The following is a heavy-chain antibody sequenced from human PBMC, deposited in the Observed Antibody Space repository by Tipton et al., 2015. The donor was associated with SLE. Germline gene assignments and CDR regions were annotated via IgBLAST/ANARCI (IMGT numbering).Heavy chain of an antibody. CDR1: GFKFNEYA. Sequence: SLRLSCAASGFKFNEYAMHWVRQAPGRGLEWVAGISWNSDSLDYADSVKGRFTNTRDNAKNTVYLQMNSLRAEDTAVYFCLRGSGNYGDWDYWGQGTLVTVSS. D-gene: IGHD1-26*01. CDR3: LRGSGNYGDWDY. CDR2: ISWNSDSL. J-gene: IGHJ4*02. V-gene: IGHV3-9*01.